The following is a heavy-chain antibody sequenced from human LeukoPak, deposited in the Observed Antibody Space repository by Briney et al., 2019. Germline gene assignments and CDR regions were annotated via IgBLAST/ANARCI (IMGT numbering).Heavy chain of an antibody. CDR2: IFYRGST. CDR1: GDSISGYY. V-gene: IGHV4-59*12. D-gene: IGHD1-1*01. CDR3: ARDRWNDVPFDY. Sequence: SETLSLTCTVSGDSISGYYWSWIRQPPGKGLEWIGNIFYRGSTYYNPSLRSRVTISVDTSKNQFSLKLTSVTAADTAVYYCARDRWNDVPFDYWGQGTLVTVSS. J-gene: IGHJ4*02.